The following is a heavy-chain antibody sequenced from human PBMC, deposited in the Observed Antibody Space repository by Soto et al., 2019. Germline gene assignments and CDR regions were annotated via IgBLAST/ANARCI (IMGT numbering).Heavy chain of an antibody. V-gene: IGHV4-38-2*02. CDR2: SHHGGGT. CDR3: ARGGIGSSSWRYYYYYGMDV. J-gene: IGHJ6*02. Sequence: SETLSLTCTVSASSITDASYWGWIRQPPGKGLEWIGSSHHGGGTYYNPSLKSRVTISVDTSKNQFSLKLSSVTAADTAVYYCARGGIGSSSWRYYYYYGMDVWGQGTTVTVSS. D-gene: IGHD6-13*01. CDR1: ASSITDASY.